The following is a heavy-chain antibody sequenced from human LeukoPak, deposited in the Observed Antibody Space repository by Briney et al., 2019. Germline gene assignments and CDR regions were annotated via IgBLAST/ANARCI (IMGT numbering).Heavy chain of an antibody. CDR2: ISSSSTTI. V-gene: IGHV3-48*02. J-gene: IGHJ4*02. CDR3: ARDPRGAGSRYLDY. D-gene: IGHD2-15*01. Sequence: QPGGSLRLSCAASGFTFSSYSMNWVRQAPGKGLEWVSYISSSSTTIYYADSVKGRFTISRDNAKNSLYLQMNSLRDEDTAVYYCARDPRGAGSRYLDYWGQGTLVTVSS. CDR1: GFTFSSYS.